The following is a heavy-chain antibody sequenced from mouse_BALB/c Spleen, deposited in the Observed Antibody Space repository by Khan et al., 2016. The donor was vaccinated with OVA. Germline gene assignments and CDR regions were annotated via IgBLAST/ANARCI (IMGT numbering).Heavy chain of an antibody. CDR2: IMTSNGRT. CDR3: ARSTVITSEFAY. J-gene: IGHJ3*01. D-gene: IGHD2-4*01. Sequence: QVQLQQPGAELVKPGASVKLSCKATGYTFTSYWMYWVKQRPGQGHEWIGEIMTSNGRTNYNEKFQRKVTLTVDRSSNTAYMQLSSLTSEDYATYYCARSTVITSEFAYWGRGTLVAISA. V-gene: IGHV1S81*02. CDR1: GYTFTSYW.